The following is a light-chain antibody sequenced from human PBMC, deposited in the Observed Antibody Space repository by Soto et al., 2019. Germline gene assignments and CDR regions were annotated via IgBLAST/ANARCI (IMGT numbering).Light chain of an antibody. CDR3: QQYDSSPRT. Sequence: EIVLTQSPGTQSLYQGARATLSCRVCHPGSSNYLAWCQQKPGQAPRLLIYGVSSMATGIPDRFSGSGSGTDFTLTISRLEPEDFAVYYCQQYDSSPRTFGQGTKVDI. J-gene: IGKJ1*01. CDR1: HPGSSNY. CDR2: GVS. V-gene: IGKV3-20*01.